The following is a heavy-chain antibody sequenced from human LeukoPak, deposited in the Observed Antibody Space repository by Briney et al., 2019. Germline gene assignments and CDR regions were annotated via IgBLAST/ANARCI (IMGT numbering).Heavy chain of an antibody. CDR1: GFTFSSYA. Sequence: GGSLRPSCAASGFTFSSYAMSWVRQAPGKGLEWVAFIRDDGGNRYHADSVKGRFTISRDNSKNTLYLEMNSLRAEDTGVYYCAKEYYGSGSYYDYWGQGTLVTVSS. J-gene: IGHJ4*02. V-gene: IGHV3-30*02. CDR3: AKEYYGSGSYYDY. D-gene: IGHD3-10*01. CDR2: IRDDGGNR.